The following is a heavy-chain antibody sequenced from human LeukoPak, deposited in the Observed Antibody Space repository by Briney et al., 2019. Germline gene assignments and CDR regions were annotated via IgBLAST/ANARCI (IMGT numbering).Heavy chain of an antibody. CDR1: GFTFTDHY. Sequence: WASVKVSCKASGFTFTDHYMHWVRQVPGQGLEWMGWINGNSGATFYAQKFQDRITVTRDTSISTMYLELNRLTTDDTAVYYCVREFDWGPDYWGQGTLVAVAS. J-gene: IGHJ4*02. V-gene: IGHV1-2*02. CDR3: VREFDWGPDY. D-gene: IGHD3-9*01. CDR2: INGNSGAT.